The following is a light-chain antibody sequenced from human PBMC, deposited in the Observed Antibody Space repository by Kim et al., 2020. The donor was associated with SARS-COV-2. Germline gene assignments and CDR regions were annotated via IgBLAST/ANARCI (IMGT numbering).Light chain of an antibody. CDR3: QQYGSSPRT. CDR2: TAS. CDR1: QSVRSNY. Sequence: SPGERATLSFRASQSVRSNYLAWYQQKPGQAPRLLIYTASNRATGIPDRFSGSGSGTDFTLSITRLEPEDFAVYYCQQYGSSPRTFGQGTKVDIK. V-gene: IGKV3-20*01. J-gene: IGKJ1*01.